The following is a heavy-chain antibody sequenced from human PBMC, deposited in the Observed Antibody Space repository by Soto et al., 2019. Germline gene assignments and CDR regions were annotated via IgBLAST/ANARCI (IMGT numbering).Heavy chain of an antibody. CDR2: VSGSGDET. J-gene: IGHJ6*02. Sequence: SGGSLRLSCAASGFPFSAHVVSWVRRAPGKGLEWVSTVSGSGDETSYADSVKGRFTVSRDNSKNTLYLQMSSLRAEDTAVYYCAKDQYCGGGTCYGMDVWGQGTTVTVSS. D-gene: IGHD2-15*01. CDR1: GFPFSAHV. CDR3: AKDQYCGGGTCYGMDV. V-gene: IGHV3-23*01.